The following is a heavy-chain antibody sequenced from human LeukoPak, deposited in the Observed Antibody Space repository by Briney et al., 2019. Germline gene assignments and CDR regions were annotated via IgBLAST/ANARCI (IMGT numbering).Heavy chain of an antibody. V-gene: IGHV4-59*01. CDR2: IYYNGST. D-gene: IGHD3-9*01. Sequence: SETLSLTCTVSGGSISSYYWSWIRQPPGKGLEWIGYIYYNGSTNYNPSLKSRVTISVDTSKNQFSLKLSSVTAADTAVYYCARGLLRYFDWLSPWGQGTLVTVSS. CDR1: GGSISSYY. CDR3: ARGLLRYFDWLSP. J-gene: IGHJ5*02.